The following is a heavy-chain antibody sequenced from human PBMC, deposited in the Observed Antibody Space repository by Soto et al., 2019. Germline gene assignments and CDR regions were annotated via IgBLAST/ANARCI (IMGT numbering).Heavy chain of an antibody. Sequence: QVQLVESGGGVFPPGRPLRLSCETSGFTFSSYGLHWVRQAPGKGLEWVALIFYDGSETYYADSVKGRFTISRDYSKNTLYLQVNSLRPDDTANYYCARDRSSGFSTGWHTSMDHWGRGTLVTVSS. CDR2: IFYDGSET. CDR1: GFTFSSYG. V-gene: IGHV3-33*01. CDR3: ARDRSSGFSTGWHTSMDH. J-gene: IGHJ4*02. D-gene: IGHD7-27*01.